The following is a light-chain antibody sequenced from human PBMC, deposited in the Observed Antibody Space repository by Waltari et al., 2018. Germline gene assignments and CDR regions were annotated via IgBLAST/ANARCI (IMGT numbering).Light chain of an antibody. J-gene: IGLJ1*01. CDR3: CSYAGSYTFV. V-gene: IGLV2-11*01. CDR1: SSDVGGYNY. Sequence: QSALTQPRSVSGSPGPSVTISCTGTSSDVGGYNYVPGYQQHPGKAPKLMIYDVSKRPSGVPDRFSGSKSGNTASLTISGLQAEDEADYYCCSYAGSYTFVFGTGTKVTVL. CDR2: DVS.